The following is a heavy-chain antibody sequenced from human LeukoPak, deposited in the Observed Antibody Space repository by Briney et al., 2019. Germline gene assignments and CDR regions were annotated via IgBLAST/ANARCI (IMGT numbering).Heavy chain of an antibody. CDR3: AGYGDYGGFDY. V-gene: IGHV3-48*04. CDR2: ISSSSSTI. CDR1: GFTFSSYS. J-gene: IGHJ4*02. D-gene: IGHD4-17*01. Sequence: GGSLRLSCAASGFTFSSYSMNWVRQAPGKGLEWVSYISSSSSTIYYADSLKGRFTISRDNAKNSLYLQMNGLRAEDTAVYYCAGYGDYGGFDYWGQGTLVTVS.